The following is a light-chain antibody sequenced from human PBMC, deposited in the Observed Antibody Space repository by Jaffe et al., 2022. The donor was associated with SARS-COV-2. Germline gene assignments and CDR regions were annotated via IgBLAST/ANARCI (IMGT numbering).Light chain of an antibody. J-gene: IGLJ1*01. CDR1: SSDVGDYNY. V-gene: IGLV2-11*01. CDR3: CSFAGSNTYV. Sequence: QSALTQPRSVSGSPGQSVTISCAGTSSDVGDYNYVSWYQQHPGKAPKLMIYDVTKRPSGVPDRFSGSKSGNTASLTIFGLQAEDEADYYCCSFAGSNTYVFGTGTEVTVL. CDR2: DVT.